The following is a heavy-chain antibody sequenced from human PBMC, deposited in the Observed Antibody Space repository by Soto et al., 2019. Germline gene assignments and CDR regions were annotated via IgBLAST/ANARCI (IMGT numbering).Heavy chain of an antibody. CDR3: LKDGGKYTSDS. D-gene: IGHD3-16*01. CDR2: ISSNGDIT. CDR1: GLTFSPYS. V-gene: IGHV3-64D*06. Sequence: GGSLRLSCSASGLTFSPYSMHWVRQAPGEGLEYVSAISSNGDITIYADSMKGRFPIPRDNSKNTLYLQMSSLRTEDAAVYYCLKDGGKYTSDSWGQGSPVTVSS. J-gene: IGHJ4*02.